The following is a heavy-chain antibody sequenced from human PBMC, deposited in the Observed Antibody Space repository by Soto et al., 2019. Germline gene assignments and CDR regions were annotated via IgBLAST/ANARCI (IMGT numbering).Heavy chain of an antibody. Sequence: PGGSLRLSCAASGFTFSSYGMHWVRQAPGKGLEWVAVISYDGSNKYYADSVKGRFTISRDNSKNTLYLQMNSLRAEDTAVYYCARGLGYCSSTSCYTGHYYYYYGMDVWGQGTTVTVSS. D-gene: IGHD2-2*02. CDR3: ARGLGYCSSTSCYTGHYYYYYGMDV. J-gene: IGHJ6*02. CDR1: GFTFSSYG. CDR2: ISYDGSNK. V-gene: IGHV3-30*03.